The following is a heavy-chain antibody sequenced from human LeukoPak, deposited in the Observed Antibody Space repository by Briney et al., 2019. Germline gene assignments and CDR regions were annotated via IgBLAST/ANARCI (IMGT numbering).Heavy chain of an antibody. J-gene: IGHJ4*02. D-gene: IGHD2-2*01. CDR3: AIFPIVPVPAAKQTLDF. CDR2: ISGSGSDV. V-gene: IGHV3-23*01. Sequence: PGGSLRLSCATSGFTFYNYARRWVRQAPGKGLEWVSGISGSGSDVYYADSVKGGFIISKDISNSTLYLKMTSLRVDAPAVYFCAIFPIVPVPAAKQTLDFWGPGTLVTVSS. CDR1: GFTFYNYA.